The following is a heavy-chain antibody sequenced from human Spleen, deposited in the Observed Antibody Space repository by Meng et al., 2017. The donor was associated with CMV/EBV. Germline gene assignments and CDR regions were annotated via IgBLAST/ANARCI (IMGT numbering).Heavy chain of an antibody. J-gene: IGHJ4*02. CDR3: ARENWGFDY. Sequence: GESLKISCAASGFTFSSYWMSWVRQAPGKGLEWVANIKQDGSEKYYVDSVKGRFTISRDNAESSLYLQMNSLRAEDTAVYYCARENWGFDYWGQGTLVTVSS. CDR2: IKQDGSEK. CDR1: GFTFSSYW. V-gene: IGHV3-7*01. D-gene: IGHD7-27*01.